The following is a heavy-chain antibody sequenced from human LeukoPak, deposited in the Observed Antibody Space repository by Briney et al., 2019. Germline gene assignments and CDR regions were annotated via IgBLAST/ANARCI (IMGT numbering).Heavy chain of an antibody. V-gene: IGHV4-38-2*02. Sequence: SETLSLTCAVSGYSLSSGYYWGWIRQPPGKGLEWIGSIYHTGSTYYNPSLKSRVTMSVDTSKNQLSLKLSSVTAADTAVYYCARDSYDFWSGYYTFDPWGQGTLVTVSS. J-gene: IGHJ5*02. CDR2: IYHTGST. CDR3: ARDSYDFWSGYYTFDP. D-gene: IGHD3-3*01. CDR1: GYSLSSGYY.